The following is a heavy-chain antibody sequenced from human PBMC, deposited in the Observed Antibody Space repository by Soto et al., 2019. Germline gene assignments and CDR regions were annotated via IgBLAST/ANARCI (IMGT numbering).Heavy chain of an antibody. CDR3: VKDRYVDY. J-gene: IGHJ4*02. V-gene: IGHV3-64D*06. Sequence: PGGSLRLSCAPSGFIFSDYEMNWVRQAPGKGLEYVASISSEGASTYYADSVKGRFIISRDNSKNTLYLQMSSLRAEDTAVYYCVKDRYVDYWGQGILVTVSS. CDR2: ISSEGAST. CDR1: GFIFSDYE.